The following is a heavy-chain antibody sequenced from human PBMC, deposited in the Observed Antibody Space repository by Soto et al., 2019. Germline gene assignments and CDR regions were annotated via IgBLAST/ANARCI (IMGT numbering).Heavy chain of an antibody. J-gene: IGHJ4*02. CDR2: IWYDGSNK. Sequence: GGSLRLSCAASGFTFSSYGMHWVRQAPGKGLEWVAVIWYDGSNKYYADSVKGRFTISRDNSKNTLYLQMNSLRAEDTAVYYCARPDYYDSSVHFDYWGQGTLVTVSS. V-gene: IGHV3-33*01. CDR1: GFTFSSYG. D-gene: IGHD3-22*01. CDR3: ARPDYYDSSVHFDY.